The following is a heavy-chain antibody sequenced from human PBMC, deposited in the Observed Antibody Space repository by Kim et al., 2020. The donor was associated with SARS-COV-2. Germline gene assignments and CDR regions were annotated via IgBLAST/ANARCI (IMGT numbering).Heavy chain of an antibody. D-gene: IGHD2-15*01. J-gene: IGHJ3*02. CDR1: GGSISSGSYY. V-gene: IGHV4-39*01. CDR3: AALPAGIVVVDI. CDR2: IYYSGTT. Sequence: SETLSLTCTVSGGSISSGSYYWGWIRQPPGKGLEWIGSIYYSGTTYLNPSLKSRVTMSVDTSKNQFSLKLSSVTAADTAVYYCAALPAGIVVVDIWGQGTMVTVSS.